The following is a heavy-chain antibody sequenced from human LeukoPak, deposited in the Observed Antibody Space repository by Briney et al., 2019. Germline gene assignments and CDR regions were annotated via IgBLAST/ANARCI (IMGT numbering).Heavy chain of an antibody. V-gene: IGHV3-23*01. CDR1: GFTFSSYA. CDR3: TKDHGSYGSGSLLFDY. Sequence: PGGSLRLSCAASGFTFSSYAMNWVRQAPGKGLERVASVSGSGVSTYYADSVKGRFTISRDNSRNTLYLQMNSLRAEDTAAYYCTKDHGSYGSGSLLFDYWGQGTLVTVSS. CDR2: VSGSGVST. D-gene: IGHD3-10*01. J-gene: IGHJ4*02.